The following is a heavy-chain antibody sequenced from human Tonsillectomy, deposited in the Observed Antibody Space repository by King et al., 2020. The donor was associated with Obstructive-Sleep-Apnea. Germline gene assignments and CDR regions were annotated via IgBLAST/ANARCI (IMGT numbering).Heavy chain of an antibody. V-gene: IGHV4-4*07. D-gene: IGHD3-10*01. Sequence: HVQLQESGPGLVKPSETLSLMCTVSGGSISSYFWTWIRQPAGKGLEWIGRIYTSGSTNYNPSLNSRVTLSVDMSKNQFSLKLSSVTAADTAVYYCAREGSGSRPFDYWGQGTLVTVSS. CDR2: IYTSGST. CDR3: AREGSGSRPFDY. CDR1: GGSISSYF. J-gene: IGHJ4*02.